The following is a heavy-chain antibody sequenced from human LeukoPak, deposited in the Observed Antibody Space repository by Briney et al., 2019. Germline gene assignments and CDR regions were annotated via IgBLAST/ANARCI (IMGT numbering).Heavy chain of an antibody. CDR2: ISGYNGNT. CDR3: ARANMVRGVIINWFDP. J-gene: IGHJ5*02. V-gene: IGHV1-18*04. Sequence: ASVKVSCKASGYTFTSYGISWVRQAPGQGLEWMGWISGYNGNTNYAQKLQGRVSMTRNTSISTAYMELSSLRSEDTAVYYCARANMVRGVIINWFDPWGQGTLVTVSS. D-gene: IGHD3-10*01. CDR1: GYTFTSYG.